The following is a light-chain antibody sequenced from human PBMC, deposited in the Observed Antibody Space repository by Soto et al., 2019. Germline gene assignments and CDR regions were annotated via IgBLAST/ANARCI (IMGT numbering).Light chain of an antibody. J-gene: IGLJ1*01. CDR1: SSDVGGYNY. Sequence: QSVLSQPASVSGSPGQPITISCIGTSSDVGGYNYVSWYQQHPGKAPKLMIYEVSNRPSGVSNRFSGSKSGNTASLTISGLQAEDEADYYCSSYTSSSSDVFGTGTKVTVL. V-gene: IGLV2-14*01. CDR2: EVS. CDR3: SSYTSSSSDV.